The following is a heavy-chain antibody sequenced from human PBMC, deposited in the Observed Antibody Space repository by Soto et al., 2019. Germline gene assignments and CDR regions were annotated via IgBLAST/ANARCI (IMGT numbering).Heavy chain of an antibody. CDR1: GGTFSSYA. CDR2: IIPIFGTA. V-gene: IGHV1-69*01. CDR3: ERDDHSDSSGYFVGWYGY. D-gene: IGHD3-22*01. Sequence: QVQLVQSGAEVKKPGSSVKVSCKASGGTFSSYAISWVRQAPGQGLEWRGGIIPIFGTANYAQKFQGRVRITADEARSTAYMERSNLRAEDTDVYYCERDDHSDSSGYFVGWYGYWGQGTLVTVSS. J-gene: IGHJ4*02.